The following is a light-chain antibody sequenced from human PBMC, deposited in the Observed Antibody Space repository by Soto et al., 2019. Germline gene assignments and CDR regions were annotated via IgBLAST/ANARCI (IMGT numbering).Light chain of an antibody. CDR1: QSISSSY. CDR3: QLYGGSHMFS. J-gene: IGKJ2*01. V-gene: IGKV3-20*01. Sequence: EIVLTQSLGTLSLSPGEGGTLSCRASQSISSSYLAWYQQKPGQSPRLLFYAASSRATGVPDRFSGSGSGTDFTLTISRLEPEDFAVYYCQLYGGSHMFSFGQGTKLEIK. CDR2: AAS.